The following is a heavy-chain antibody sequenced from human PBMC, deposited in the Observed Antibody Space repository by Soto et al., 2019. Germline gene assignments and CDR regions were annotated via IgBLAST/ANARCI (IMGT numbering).Heavy chain of an antibody. Sequence: ASVKVSCKASGYTFTSYSMHWVRQAPGQRLEWMGWINVGNGNTKYSQKFQGRVTITRDTSASTAYMELSSLRSEDTAVYYCARPYYYDSSGYFPFWGQGTLVTVSS. J-gene: IGHJ4*02. CDR2: INVGNGNT. D-gene: IGHD3-22*01. V-gene: IGHV1-3*01. CDR3: ARPYYYDSSGYFPF. CDR1: GYTFTSYS.